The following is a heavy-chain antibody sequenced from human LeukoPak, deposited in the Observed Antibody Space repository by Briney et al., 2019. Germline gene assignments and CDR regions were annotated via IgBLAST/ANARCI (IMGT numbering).Heavy chain of an antibody. D-gene: IGHD4-17*01. Sequence: SETLSLTCAVSGGSLNGYYWSWIRQPPGKGLEWIGEGSNSGGTKFNPSLKSRVTISADTSKNQFSLKLSSVTAADTAVYYCARVVGDYTGDWGQGTLVTVSS. CDR3: ARVVGDYTGD. CDR1: GGSLNGYY. CDR2: GSNSGGT. V-gene: IGHV4-34*01. J-gene: IGHJ4*02.